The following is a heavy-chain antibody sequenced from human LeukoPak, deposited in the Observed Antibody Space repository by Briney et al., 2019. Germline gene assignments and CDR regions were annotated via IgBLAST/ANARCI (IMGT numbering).Heavy chain of an antibody. CDR2: MNPNSGNT. J-gene: IGHJ4*02. Sequence: GSSVKVSCKASGGTFSSYAISWVRQATGQGLEWMGWMNPNSGNTGYAQKFQGRVTITRNTSISTAYMELSSLRSEDTAVYYCARGIVGATPTPYYFDYWGQGTLVTVSS. D-gene: IGHD1-26*01. CDR3: ARGIVGATPTPYYFDY. CDR1: GGTFSSYA. V-gene: IGHV1-8*03.